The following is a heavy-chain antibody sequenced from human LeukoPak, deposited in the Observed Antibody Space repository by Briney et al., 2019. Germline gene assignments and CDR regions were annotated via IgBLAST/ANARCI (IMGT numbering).Heavy chain of an antibody. V-gene: IGHV4-61*09. J-gene: IGHJ4*02. CDR2: IHISGST. D-gene: IGHD6-13*01. Sequence: SETLSLTCTVSGGSISSGSYCWSWIRQSAGKGLEWIGHIHISGSTNYNPSLKSRVTISVDTSKNQFSLKLSSVTAADTAVYYCARDAAAAGSRRESTKFDYWGQGTLVTVSS. CDR1: GGSISSGSYC. CDR3: ARDAAAAGSRRESTKFDY.